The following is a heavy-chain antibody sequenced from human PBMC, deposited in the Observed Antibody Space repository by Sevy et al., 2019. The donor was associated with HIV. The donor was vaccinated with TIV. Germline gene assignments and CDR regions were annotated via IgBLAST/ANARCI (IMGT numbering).Heavy chain of an antibody. J-gene: IGHJ6*02. CDR2: INPNDGVT. CDR1: GYTFTGYY. Sequence: ASVNVSCKASGYTFTGYYIHWVRQAPGQGLEWMAWINPNDGVTNYAQRFQGGVTVSRDTSISTAYMELRRLRSDDTAIYYCARLTTMPTSDLYGTDVWGQGTTVTVSS. D-gene: IGHD1-1*01. V-gene: IGHV1-2*02. CDR3: ARLTTMPTSDLYGTDV.